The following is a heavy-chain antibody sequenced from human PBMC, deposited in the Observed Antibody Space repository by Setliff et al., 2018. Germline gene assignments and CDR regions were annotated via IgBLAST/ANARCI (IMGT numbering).Heavy chain of an antibody. Sequence: SETLSLTCSVFGDSLTRSSSWWGWIRQPAGKGLEWIGNIYSSGTTKYNPSLKSRVTISVDTSKRQFSLNLLSVTAADTAVYYCARHGLQFLEWLSAFDYWGQGTLVTVSS. CDR1: GDSLTRSSSW. CDR3: ARHGLQFLEWLSAFDY. D-gene: IGHD3-3*01. V-gene: IGHV4-61*05. J-gene: IGHJ4*02. CDR2: IYSSGTT.